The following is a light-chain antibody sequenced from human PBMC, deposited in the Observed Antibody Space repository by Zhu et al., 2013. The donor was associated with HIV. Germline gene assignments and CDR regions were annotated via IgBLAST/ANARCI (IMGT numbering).Light chain of an antibody. CDR3: QQSFSFLS. Sequence: DIQMAQSPPSLSASVGDRVTITCRASQGIGTFLNWYQQKPGKAPRLLIYTASSLQTGVPPRFSATGSGTDFSLTITDLQPEDSAAYYCQQSFSFLSFGGGNQGGDQ. J-gene: IGKJ4*01. CDR1: QGIGTF. CDR2: TAS. V-gene: IGKV1-39*01.